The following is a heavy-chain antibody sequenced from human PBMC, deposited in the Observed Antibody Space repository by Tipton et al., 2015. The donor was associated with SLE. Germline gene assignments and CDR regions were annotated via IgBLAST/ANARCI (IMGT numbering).Heavy chain of an antibody. J-gene: IGHJ6*03. D-gene: IGHD3-3*01. CDR2: FYYGEKT. V-gene: IGHV4-59*01. Sequence: LRLSCFVSDGSISGYYWTWIRQPPGKGLERIGNFYYGEKTNYNPSLKSRVTISGDTSSNQISLTVRSVTAADTAVYFCARGTVFGVVWGQKPYYMDVWGKGTTVIVS. CDR3: ARGTVFGVVWGQKPYYMDV. CDR1: DGSISGYY.